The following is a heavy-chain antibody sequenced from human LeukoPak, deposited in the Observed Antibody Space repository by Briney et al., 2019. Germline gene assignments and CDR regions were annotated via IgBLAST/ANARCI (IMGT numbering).Heavy chain of an antibody. D-gene: IGHD6-19*01. Sequence: GGSLRLSCAASGFTFSEYYMSWIRQAPGKGLEWVSDISSTADIVSYADFALGRFTISRDNGDHSLSLQLNNLRAEDTAVYYCARETVAGTFDYWSQGTLVTVSS. J-gene: IGHJ4*02. CDR3: ARETVAGTFDY. CDR1: GFTFSEYY. CDR2: ISSTADIV. V-gene: IGHV3-11*01.